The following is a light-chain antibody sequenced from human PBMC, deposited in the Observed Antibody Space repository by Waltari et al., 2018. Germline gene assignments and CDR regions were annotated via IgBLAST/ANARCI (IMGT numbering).Light chain of an antibody. J-gene: IGLJ1*01. CDR1: SREGGGDNY. Sequence: QSARTQPASVSGSPGQSITIACTGTSREGGGDNYVSWYQQHPGKAPKLMIYEVSNRPSGVSNRFSGSKSGNTASLTISGLQAEDEADYYCSSYTSSSYVFATGTKVTVL. V-gene: IGLV2-14*01. CDR2: EVS. CDR3: SSYTSSSYV.